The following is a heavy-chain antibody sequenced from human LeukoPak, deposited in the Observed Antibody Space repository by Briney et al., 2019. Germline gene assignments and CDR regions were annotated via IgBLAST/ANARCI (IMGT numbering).Heavy chain of an antibody. Sequence: GGSLRLSCAASGLTVGFKCMSWVRQAPGKGLEWVSIIYSGGSSYYADSVKGRLTVSRDTSKNTLYLQMNSLRAEDTAVYYCATRPDGNDVPYFDYWGQGTLVTVSS. V-gene: IGHV3-66*01. CDR3: ATRPDGNDVPYFDY. D-gene: IGHD5-12*01. CDR2: IYSGGSS. CDR1: GLTVGFKC. J-gene: IGHJ4*02.